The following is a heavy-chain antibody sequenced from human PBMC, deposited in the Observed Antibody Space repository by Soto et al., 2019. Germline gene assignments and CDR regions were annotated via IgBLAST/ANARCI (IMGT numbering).Heavy chain of an antibody. D-gene: IGHD3-22*01. J-gene: IGHJ5*02. Sequence: ASVKVSCKVSGYTLTELSMHWVRQAPGKGLEWMGGFDPEDGETIYAQKFQGRVTMTEDASTDTAYRELSSLRSEDTAGYYCASPPNQYDSSGPRGDWFDPWGQGTLVTVSA. V-gene: IGHV1-24*01. CDR2: FDPEDGET. CDR3: ASPPNQYDSSGPRGDWFDP. CDR1: GYTLTELS.